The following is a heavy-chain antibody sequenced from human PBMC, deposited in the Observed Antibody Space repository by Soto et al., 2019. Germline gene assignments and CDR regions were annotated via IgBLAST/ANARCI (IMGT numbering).Heavy chain of an antibody. CDR1: GYTFTNYG. CDR3: ARTGHSGSYDY. J-gene: IGHJ4*02. CDR2: INAGNGDT. Sequence: EASVKVSCKASGYTFTNYGIHWVRQAPGQRLEWMGWINAGNGDTKYSENFQGRVTITRDTSASTVYLDLSSLSSEDTAFYYCARTGHSGSYDYWGQGTLVTVSS. V-gene: IGHV1-3*01. D-gene: IGHD3-22*01.